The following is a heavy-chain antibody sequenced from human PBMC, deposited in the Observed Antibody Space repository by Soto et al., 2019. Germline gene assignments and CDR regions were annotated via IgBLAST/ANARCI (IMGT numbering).Heavy chain of an antibody. CDR1: GGSISSYY. J-gene: IGHJ5*02. V-gene: IGHV4-59*01. Sequence: SETLSLTCTVSGGSISSYYWSWIRQPPGKGLEWIGYIYYSGSTNYTPSLKSRVTISVGTSKNQFSLKLSSVTAADTAVYYCARGIVDVVVPAALFVPGGQGIRVTVSS. CDR2: IYYSGST. CDR3: ARGIVDVVVPAALFVP. D-gene: IGHD2-2*01.